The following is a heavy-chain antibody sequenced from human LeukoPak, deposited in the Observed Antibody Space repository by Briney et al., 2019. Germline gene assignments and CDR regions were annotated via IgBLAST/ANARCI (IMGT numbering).Heavy chain of an antibody. V-gene: IGHV3-48*03. Sequence: GGSLRLSCAASGFTFSSYEMNWVRQAPGKGLEWVSYIDSSGSNIHYADSVKGRFTISRDNAKNSLYLQMNSLRADDTAVYYCARVAEAAAFDYWGQGTLVTVSS. CDR3: ARVAEAAAFDY. D-gene: IGHD6-13*01. J-gene: IGHJ4*02. CDR1: GFTFSSYE. CDR2: IDSSGSNI.